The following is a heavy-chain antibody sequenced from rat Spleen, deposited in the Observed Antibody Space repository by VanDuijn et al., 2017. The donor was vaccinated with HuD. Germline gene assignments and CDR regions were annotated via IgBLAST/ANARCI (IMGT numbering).Heavy chain of an antibody. J-gene: IGHJ2*01. D-gene: IGHD1-4*01. CDR3: TRAYPGPRGDY. CDR2: ISFEGSST. V-gene: IGHV5-7*01. CDR1: GFTFSEYY. Sequence: EVQLVESGGGLVQPGRSLKLSCAASGFTFSEYYMAWVRQAPTKGLEWVATISFEGSSTYYRDSVKGRFTISRDNAKSTLYLQMDSLRSEDTATYYCTRAYPGPRGDYWGQGVMVTVSS.